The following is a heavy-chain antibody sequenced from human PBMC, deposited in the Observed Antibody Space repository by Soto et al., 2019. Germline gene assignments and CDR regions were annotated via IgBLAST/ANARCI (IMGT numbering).Heavy chain of an antibody. CDR3: ARHGPGSSSVWDLYNWFDP. D-gene: IGHD6-6*01. J-gene: IGHJ5*02. CDR1: GGSISSSSYF. V-gene: IGHV4-39*01. Sequence: PSETLSLTCTVSGGSISSSSYFWGWIRQPPGKGLEWIGSIYYSGSTYYNPSLKSRVTISVATSKNQFSLKLSSVTAADTAVYYCARHGPGSSSVWDLYNWFDPWGQGSLVTVSS. CDR2: IYYSGST.